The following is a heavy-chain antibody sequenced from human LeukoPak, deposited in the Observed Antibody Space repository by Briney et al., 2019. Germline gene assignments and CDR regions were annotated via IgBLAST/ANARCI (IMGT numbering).Heavy chain of an antibody. J-gene: IGHJ6*03. CDR3: VRAPVTNYYYYYYYYMDV. CDR2: MNPNSGNT. D-gene: IGHD4/OR15-4a*01. V-gene: IGHV1-8*03. CDR1: GYTFTSYD. Sequence: GASVKVSCKASGYTFTSYDINWVRQATGQGLEWMGWMNPNSGNTGYAQKFQGRVTITRNTSISTAYMELSSLRSEDTAVYYCVRAPVTNYYYYYYYYMDVWGKGTTVTVSS.